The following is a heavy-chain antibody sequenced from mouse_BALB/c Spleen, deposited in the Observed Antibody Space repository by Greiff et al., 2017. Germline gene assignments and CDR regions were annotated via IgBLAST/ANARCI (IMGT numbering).Heavy chain of an antibody. V-gene: IGHV1-4*02. CDR2: INPSSGYT. Sequence: QVQLQQSAAELARPGASVKMSCKASGYTFTSYTMHWVKQRPGQGLEWIGYINPSSGYTEYNQKFKDKTTLTADKSSSTAYMQLSSLTSEDSAVYYCARYYGYDGEFAYWGQGTLVTVSA. D-gene: IGHD2-2*01. CDR1: GYTFTSYT. CDR3: ARYYGYDGEFAY. J-gene: IGHJ3*01.